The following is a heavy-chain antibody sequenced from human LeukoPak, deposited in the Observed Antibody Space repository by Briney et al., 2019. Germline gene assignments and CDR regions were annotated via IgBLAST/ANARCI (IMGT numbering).Heavy chain of an antibody. V-gene: IGHV4-39*01. CDR2: IYYSGST. Sequence: SETLSLTCTVSGGSISSSSYYWGWIRQPPGKGLEWIGSIYYSGSTYYNPSLKSRVTISVDTSKNQFSLKLSSVTAADTAVYYCARRAPAITMVRGALGYFDYWGQGTLVTVSS. CDR1: GGSISSSSYY. J-gene: IGHJ4*02. CDR3: ARRAPAITMVRGALGYFDY. D-gene: IGHD3-10*01.